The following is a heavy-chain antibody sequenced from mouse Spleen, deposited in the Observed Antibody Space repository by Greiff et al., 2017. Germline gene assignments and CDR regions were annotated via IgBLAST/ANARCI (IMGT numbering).Heavy chain of an antibody. J-gene: IGHJ4*01. CDR3: ARFGTSMVYDYDYYYAMDY. Sequence: VQLQQPGTELVKPGASVKLSCKASGYTFTSYWMHWVKQRPGQGLEWIGNINPSNGGTNYNEKFKSKATLTVDKSSSTAYMQLSSLTSEDSAVYYCARFGTSMVYDYDYYYAMDYWGQGTSVTVSS. D-gene: IGHD2-4*01. V-gene: IGHV1-53*01. CDR1: GYTFTSYW. CDR2: INPSNGGT.